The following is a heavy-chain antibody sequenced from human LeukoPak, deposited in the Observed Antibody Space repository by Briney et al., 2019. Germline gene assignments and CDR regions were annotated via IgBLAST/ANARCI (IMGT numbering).Heavy chain of an antibody. D-gene: IGHD3-22*01. CDR2: IIPIVGTT. CDR3: ARGGYYYDSSGYSHLPDY. CDR1: GGTFSSYA. J-gene: IGHJ4*02. V-gene: IGHV1-69*13. Sequence: SVKVSCKASGGTFSSYAFSWVRQAPGQGLGWMGGIIPIVGTTNYAQMFQGRVTITADESTSTAYMELSSLRSEDTAVYYCARGGYYYDSSGYSHLPDYWGQGTLVTVSA.